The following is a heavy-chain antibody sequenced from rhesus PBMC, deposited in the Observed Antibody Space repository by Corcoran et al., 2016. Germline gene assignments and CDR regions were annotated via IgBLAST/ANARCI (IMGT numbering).Heavy chain of an antibody. J-gene: IGHJ4*01. CDR2: ISGRSGSA. V-gene: IGHV4-165*01. CDR3: VRGGTEVIMFDY. CDR1: GGAFSGDY. Sequence: QVQLQESGPGLVKPSETLSLTCAVSGGAFSGDYWGWTRQPPGEGLAWIGYISGRSGSARYNPSLRRRATISPDPSKNPCSLKVRSVTAADTAVYYCVRGGTEVIMFDYWGQGVLVTVSS. D-gene: IGHD3-34*01.